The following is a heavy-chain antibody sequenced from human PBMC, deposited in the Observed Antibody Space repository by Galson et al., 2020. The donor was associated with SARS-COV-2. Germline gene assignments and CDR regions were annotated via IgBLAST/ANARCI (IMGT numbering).Heavy chain of an antibody. CDR2: ISWNSGSI. CDR3: AKVPDTAMVGDAFDI. J-gene: IGHJ3*02. Sequence: GGSLRLSCAASGFTFDDYAMHWVRQAPGKGLEWVSGISWNSGSIGYADSVKGRFTISRDNAKNSLYLQMNSLRAEDTALYYCAKVPDTAMVGDAFDIWGQGTMVTVSS. V-gene: IGHV3-9*01. D-gene: IGHD5-18*01. CDR1: GFTFDDYA.